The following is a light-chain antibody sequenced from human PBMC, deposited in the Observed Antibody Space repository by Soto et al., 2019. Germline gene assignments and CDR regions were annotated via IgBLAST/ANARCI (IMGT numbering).Light chain of an antibody. J-gene: IGKJ5*01. Sequence: EIVLTQSPATLSLSPGERATLSCRASQSVSSYLVWYQQKPGQAPRLLICDASKRATGIPARFSGSGSGTDFTLTISSLKPEDFAIDYCQQRRNWPTTFGQGTRLEI. CDR3: QQRRNWPTT. CDR2: DAS. CDR1: QSVSSY. V-gene: IGKV3-11*01.